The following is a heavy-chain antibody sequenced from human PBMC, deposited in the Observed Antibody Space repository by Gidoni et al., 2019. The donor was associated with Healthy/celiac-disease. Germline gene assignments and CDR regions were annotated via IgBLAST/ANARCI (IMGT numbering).Heavy chain of an antibody. CDR2: ISAYKGKT. Sequence: QVQLVQSGAEVKKPGASVKVSCKASGYTFTSYGISWVRQDTVQGLEWMGWISAYKGKTKYAQKLQGRVTSTTDTSKRTDYMELRRLRSDDTAVYYCARGTYYDFWSCYSPYYYYGIDVWGQGTTVTVSS. CDR1: GYTFTSYG. J-gene: IGHJ6*02. CDR3: ARGTYYDFWSCYSPYYYYGIDV. D-gene: IGHD3-3*01. V-gene: IGHV1-18*01.